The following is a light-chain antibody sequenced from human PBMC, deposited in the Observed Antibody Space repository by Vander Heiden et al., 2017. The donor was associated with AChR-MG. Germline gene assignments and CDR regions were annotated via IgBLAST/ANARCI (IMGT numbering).Light chain of an antibody. V-gene: IGKV1-39*01. CDR2: AAT. J-gene: IGKJ1*01. CDR1: QSISNF. Sequence: DIQMTQSPSSLSASIGDRVTITCRASQSISNFLNWYQHKPGKAPQLLIYAATSLQSGVPSRFSGSGSGTDFTLTISRLQPADFGTYYCQQSDSAPRTFGQGTKVEIK. CDR3: QQSDSAPRT.